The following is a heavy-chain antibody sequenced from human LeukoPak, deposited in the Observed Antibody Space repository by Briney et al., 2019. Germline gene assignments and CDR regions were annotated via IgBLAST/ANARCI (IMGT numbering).Heavy chain of an antibody. Sequence: GRSLRLSCAASGFTFSSYGMHWVRQAPGKGLEWVAVISYDGSNKYYADSVKGRFTISRDNSKNTLYLQMNSLRAEDTAVYYCARGRSGYYHFDVSDIWGQGTMVTVSS. CDR3: ARGRSGYYHFDVSDI. V-gene: IGHV3-30*03. J-gene: IGHJ3*02. CDR2: ISYDGSNK. CDR1: GFTFSSYG. D-gene: IGHD3-22*01.